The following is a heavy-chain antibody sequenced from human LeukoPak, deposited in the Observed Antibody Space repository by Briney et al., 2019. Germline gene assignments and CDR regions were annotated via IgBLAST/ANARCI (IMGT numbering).Heavy chain of an antibody. CDR2: ICYDGSNK. V-gene: IGHV3-33*01. CDR1: GFTFSSYG. CDR3: AREVTYCCGDCYRHFDY. Sequence: GGSLRLSCAASGFTFSSYGMHWVRQAPGKGLEWVAVICYDGSNKYYADSVKGRFTISRDNSKNTLYPQMNSLRAEDTAVYYCAREVTYCCGDCYRHFDYWGQGTLVTVSS. J-gene: IGHJ4*02. D-gene: IGHD2-21*02.